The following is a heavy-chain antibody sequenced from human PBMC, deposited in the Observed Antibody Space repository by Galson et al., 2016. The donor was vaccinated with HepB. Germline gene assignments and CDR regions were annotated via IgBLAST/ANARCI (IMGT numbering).Heavy chain of an antibody. D-gene: IGHD3-10*01. CDR1: GFTFSSSA. Sequence: SLRLSCAASGFTFSSSAMHWVRQAPGKGLEWVTIISYDGSYTSFADSVRGRFTVSRDNSKNTLYLQMDSLRAEDKAVYYCARQRGKQIWSEKTFDYWGQRTLVTVSS. CDR3: ARQRGKQIWSEKTFDY. CDR2: ISYDGSYT. V-gene: IGHV3-30*04. J-gene: IGHJ4*02.